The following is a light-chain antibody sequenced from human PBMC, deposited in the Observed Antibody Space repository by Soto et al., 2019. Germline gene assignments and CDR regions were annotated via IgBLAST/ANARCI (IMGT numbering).Light chain of an antibody. CDR1: QSVRRN. CDR2: DAS. CDR3: QKCNSRPRT. V-gene: IGKV3-15*01. Sequence: IGWTQYPATLSVSPGESATLSCRSGQSVRRNLAWYQQKPGQAPRLLIYDASTRATGIPARFSGGGYGTDFTLTISSLESEDFAVYYCQKCNSRPRTFRGGNKVDI. J-gene: IGKJ4*01.